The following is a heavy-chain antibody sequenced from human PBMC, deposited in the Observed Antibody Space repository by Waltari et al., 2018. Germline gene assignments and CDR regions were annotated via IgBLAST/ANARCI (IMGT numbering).Heavy chain of an antibody. Sequence: QVELVESGGGVGQPGRSLRLTCGAPGFTFSSYGRLRARRAPAKGWEGGAVIWYDESNKYYADSVKCRFTISRENSKNTLYLQMNSLRAEDTAVYYCAKDTAMVKHAFDIWGQGTMVTVSS. J-gene: IGHJ3*02. V-gene: IGHV3-33*06. CDR1: GFTFSSYG. D-gene: IGHD5-18*01. CDR3: AKDTAMVKHAFDI. CDR2: IWYDESNK.